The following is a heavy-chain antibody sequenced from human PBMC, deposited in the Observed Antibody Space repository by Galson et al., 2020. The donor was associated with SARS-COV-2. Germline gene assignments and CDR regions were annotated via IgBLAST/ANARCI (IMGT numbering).Heavy chain of an antibody. CDR3: AREDGSNFNYFDY. V-gene: IGHV3-30*04. CDR1: GFTFSSYA. CDR2: ISYDGSNK. D-gene: IGHD7-27*01. J-gene: IGHJ4*02. Sequence: GGSLRLSCAASGFTFSSYAMHWVRQAPGKGLEWVAVISYDGSNKYYADSVKGRFTISRDNSKNTLYLQMNSLRAEDTAVYYCAREDGSNFNYFDYWGQGTLVTVSS.